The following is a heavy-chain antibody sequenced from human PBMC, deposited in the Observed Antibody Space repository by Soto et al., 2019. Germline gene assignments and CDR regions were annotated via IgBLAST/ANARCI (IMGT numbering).Heavy chain of an antibody. J-gene: IGHJ4*02. CDR2: IGTAGDT. CDR3: AKSQEVGAHFFDS. D-gene: IGHD2-15*01. V-gene: IGHV3-13*01. Sequence: PGGSLRLSCEASGFTFSGLDMHWVRQPPGKGLEWVSSIGTAGDTYYAVSVEGRFTISRDNAKNSLSLQMNSLRAGDMAVYFCAKSQEVGAHFFDSWGQGTQVTVSS. CDR1: GFTFSGLD.